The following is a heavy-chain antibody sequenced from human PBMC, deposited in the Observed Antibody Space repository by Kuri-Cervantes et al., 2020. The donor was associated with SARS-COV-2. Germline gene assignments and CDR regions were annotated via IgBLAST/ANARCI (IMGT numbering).Heavy chain of an antibody. CDR2: IKQDGSEK. J-gene: IGHJ4*02. D-gene: IGHD5-18*01. Sequence: GESLKISCTASGFAFNNYGVQWVRQAPGKGLEWVANIKQDGSEKYYVDSVKGRFTISRDNAKNSLYLQMNSLRAEDTAVYYCARSPAMVYWGQGTLVTVSS. V-gene: IGHV3-7*01. CDR3: ARSPAMVY. CDR1: GFAFNNYG.